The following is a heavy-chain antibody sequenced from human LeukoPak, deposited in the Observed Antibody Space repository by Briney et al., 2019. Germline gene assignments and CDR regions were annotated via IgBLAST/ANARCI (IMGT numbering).Heavy chain of an antibody. CDR1: GFTFSSYS. J-gene: IGHJ4*02. D-gene: IGHD3-3*01. CDR3: AKDLTSYPYYDFWSGLFDY. V-gene: IGHV3-23*01. CDR2: ISGSGGST. Sequence: GGSLRLSCAASGFTFSSYSMNWVRQAPGKGLEWVSAISGSGGSTYYADSVKGRLTISRDNSKNTLYLQMNSLRAEDTAVYYCAKDLTSYPYYDFWSGLFDYWGQGTLVTVSS.